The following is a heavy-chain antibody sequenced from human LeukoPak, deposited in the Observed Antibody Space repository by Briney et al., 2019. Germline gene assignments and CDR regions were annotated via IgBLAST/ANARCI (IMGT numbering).Heavy chain of an antibody. Sequence: GGSLRLSCAASGFTFSTYTMNWVRQAPGKGLEWVSSISSGSSYIYYADSVKGRFTISRDNAKNSLYLQMNSLRAEDTAVYYCARDKHIAAAYYFYYMDVWGKGTTVTISS. CDR3: ARDKHIAAAYYFYYMDV. CDR1: GFTFSTYT. J-gene: IGHJ6*03. V-gene: IGHV3-21*01. D-gene: IGHD6-13*01. CDR2: ISSGSSYI.